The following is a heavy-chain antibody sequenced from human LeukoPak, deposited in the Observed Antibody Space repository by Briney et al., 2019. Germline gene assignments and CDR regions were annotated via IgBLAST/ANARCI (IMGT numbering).Heavy chain of an antibody. Sequence: SVKVSCKASGGTFSSYAISWVRQAPGQGLEWMGGIIPIFGTASYAQKFQGRVTITADESTSTAYMELSSLRSEDTAVYYCARLSVTSYYFDYWGQGTLVTVSS. D-gene: IGHD4-17*01. CDR2: IIPIFGTA. J-gene: IGHJ4*02. CDR3: ARLSVTSYYFDY. CDR1: GGTFSSYA. V-gene: IGHV1-69*13.